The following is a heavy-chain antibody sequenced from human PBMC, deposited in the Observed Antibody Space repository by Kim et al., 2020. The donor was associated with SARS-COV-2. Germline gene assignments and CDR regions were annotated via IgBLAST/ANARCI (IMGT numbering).Heavy chain of an antibody. CDR3: ARGDSERWLPD. CDR2: ISAGGTT. J-gene: IGHJ4*02. CDR1: GIFVRGNY. Sequence: GGSLRLSCAASGIFVRGNYMAWVRQAPGKGLEWVSSISAGGTTYYSDSVKGRFTISRDASENKIFLQMNSLRAEDTAVYYCARGDSERWLPDWGQGTLVTVSS. V-gene: IGHV3-53*01. D-gene: IGHD5-12*01.